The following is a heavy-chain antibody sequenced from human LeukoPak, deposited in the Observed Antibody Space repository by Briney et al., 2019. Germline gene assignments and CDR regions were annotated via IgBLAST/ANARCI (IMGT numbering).Heavy chain of an antibody. CDR2: IYYSGST. J-gene: IGHJ5*02. Sequence: SETLSLTCTVSGGSISSYYWSWIRQPPGKGLEWIGYIYYSGSTNYNPSLKSRVTISVDTSKNQFSLKLSSVTAADTAVYYCARLSYDSSGSNWFDPWGQGTPVTVSS. CDR1: GGSISSYY. CDR3: ARLSYDSSGSNWFDP. D-gene: IGHD3-22*01. V-gene: IGHV4-59*01.